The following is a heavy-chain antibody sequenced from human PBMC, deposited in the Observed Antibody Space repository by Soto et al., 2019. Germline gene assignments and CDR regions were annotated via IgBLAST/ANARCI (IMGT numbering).Heavy chain of an antibody. CDR2: ISSSGSTI. J-gene: IGHJ6*02. CDR1: GFTFSSYE. Sequence: GGSLRLSCAASGFTFSSYEMNWVRQAPGKGLEWVSYISSSGSTIYYADSVKGRFTISRDNAKNSPYLQMNSLRAEDTAVYYCAREGGPRHSYYYYGMEVWGQGTTRTVSS. CDR3: AREGGPRHSYYYYGMEV. V-gene: IGHV3-48*03. D-gene: IGHD1-26*01.